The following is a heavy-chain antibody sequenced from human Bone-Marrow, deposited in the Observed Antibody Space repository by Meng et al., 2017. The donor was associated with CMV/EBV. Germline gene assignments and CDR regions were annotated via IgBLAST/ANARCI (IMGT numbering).Heavy chain of an antibody. V-gene: IGHV3-23*01. CDR1: GFTFSSHA. CDR2: ISGSGGST. J-gene: IGHJ4*02. CDR3: AKSRGLSGSYSDY. D-gene: IGHD1-26*01. Sequence: GESLKISCAASGFTFSSHAMSWVRQAPGKGLEWVSAISGSGGSTYYADSVKGRFTISRDNSKNTLYLQMNSLRAEDTAVYYCAKSRGLSGSYSDYWGQGTLVTVSS.